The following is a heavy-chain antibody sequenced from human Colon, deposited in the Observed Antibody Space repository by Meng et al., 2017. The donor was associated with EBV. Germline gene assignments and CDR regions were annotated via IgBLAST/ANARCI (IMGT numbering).Heavy chain of an antibody. CDR1: GGSISSGNHY. V-gene: IGHV4-31*03. J-gene: IGHJ2*01. CDR3: ASLYGDSSVWYLDL. D-gene: IGHD4-17*01. Sequence: QVQLQESGPRRVKPSPPLSLTCTVSGGSISSGNHYWSWIRQHPGKGLEYIGYIYYSGSTYYNPSLKSRVIISVDTSKNQFSLRLNSVTAADTAVYYCASLYGDSSVWYLDLWGRGTLVTVSS. CDR2: IYYSGST.